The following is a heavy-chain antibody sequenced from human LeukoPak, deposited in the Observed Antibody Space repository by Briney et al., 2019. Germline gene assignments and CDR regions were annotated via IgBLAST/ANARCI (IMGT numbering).Heavy chain of an antibody. Sequence: GGSLRLSCALSGFIVSSNYMSWVRQAPGKGLEWVSSIFPSGGEIHYADSVRGRFTIPRDNSKSTLSLQMNSLRAEDTAIYYCATYRQVLLPFESWGQGTLVTVSS. CDR1: GFIVSSNY. CDR2: IFPSGGEI. V-gene: IGHV3-53*01. D-gene: IGHD2-8*02. CDR3: ATYRQVLLPFES. J-gene: IGHJ4*02.